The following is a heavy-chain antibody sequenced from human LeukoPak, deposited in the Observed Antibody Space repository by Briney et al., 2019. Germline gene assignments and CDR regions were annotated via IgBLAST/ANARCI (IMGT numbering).Heavy chain of an antibody. V-gene: IGHV3-11*06. Sequence: GGSLGLSCAASGFTFSDYYMSWIRQAPGKGLEWVSYTSSSSSSYTNYADSVKGRFTISRDNAKNSLYLQMNSLRAEDTAVYYCARITSGSYFDYWGQGTLVTVSS. CDR1: GFTFSDYY. D-gene: IGHD1-26*01. CDR2: TSSSSSSYT. J-gene: IGHJ4*02. CDR3: ARITSGSYFDY.